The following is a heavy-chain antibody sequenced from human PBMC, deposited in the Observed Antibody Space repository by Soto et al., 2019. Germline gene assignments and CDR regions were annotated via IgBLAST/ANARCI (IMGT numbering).Heavy chain of an antibody. J-gene: IGHJ4*02. CDR3: ARDSAAHGPVFDY. D-gene: IGHD6-13*01. CDR2: ISTSNGDT. Sequence: QVPLVQSGAEVKKPGASVKVSCKASGYTFNTYGISWVRQAPGQGLEWMAWISTSNGDTHYAHKVQDRVSVTTDRFTSTAYMELRSLRSDDTAIYYCARDSAAHGPVFDYWGQGTPVTVSS. V-gene: IGHV1-18*04. CDR1: GYTFNTYG.